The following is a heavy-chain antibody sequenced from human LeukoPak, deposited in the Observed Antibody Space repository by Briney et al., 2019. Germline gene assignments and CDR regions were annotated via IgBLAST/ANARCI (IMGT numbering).Heavy chain of an antibody. CDR2: ISGSGGST. J-gene: IGHJ4*02. V-gene: IGHV3-23*01. CDR3: AKDHGYSSSWSDSFDY. D-gene: IGHD6-13*01. CDR1: GFTFSSYA. Sequence: GGSLRLSCAASGFTFSSYAMSWVRQAPGKGLEWVSAISGSGGSTYYADSVKGRLTISRDNSKNTLYLQMNSLRAEDTAVYYCAKDHGYSSSWSDSFDYWGQGTLVTVSS.